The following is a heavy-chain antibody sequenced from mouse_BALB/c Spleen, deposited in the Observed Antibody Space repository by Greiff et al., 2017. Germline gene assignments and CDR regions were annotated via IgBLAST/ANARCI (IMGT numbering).Heavy chain of an antibody. V-gene: IGHV5-17*02. CDR1: GFTFSSFG. D-gene: IGHD2-3*01. Sequence: EVQLVESGGGLVQPGGSRKLSCAASGFTFSSFGMHWVRQAPEKGLEWVAYISSGSSTIYYADTVKGRFTISRDNPKNTLFLQMTSLRSEDTAMYYCARSRWLDYWGQGTTLTVSS. CDR2: ISSGSSTI. CDR3: ARSRWLDY. J-gene: IGHJ2*01.